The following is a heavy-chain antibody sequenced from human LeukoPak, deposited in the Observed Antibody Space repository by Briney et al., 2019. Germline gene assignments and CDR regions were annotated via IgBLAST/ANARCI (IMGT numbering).Heavy chain of an antibody. V-gene: IGHV4-4*07. CDR1: GGSISTYY. Sequence: SETLSLTCTVSGGSISTYYWNWLRQPAGKGLEWIGRIYTSGGTNYNPSFKSRVTISVDTSNNQFSLKLSSVSAAYTAVYYCARGNILCSGGSCSTNIDYWGQGTLVTVSS. CDR3: ARGNILCSGGSCSTNIDY. J-gene: IGHJ4*02. D-gene: IGHD2-15*01. CDR2: IYTSGGT.